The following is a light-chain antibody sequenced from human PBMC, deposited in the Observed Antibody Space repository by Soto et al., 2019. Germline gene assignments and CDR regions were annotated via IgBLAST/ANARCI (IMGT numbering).Light chain of an antibody. CDR3: SSYTSSSTYV. J-gene: IGLJ1*01. CDR1: SSDVGAYNY. Sequence: QSVLTQPASVSGSLGQSITISCTGTSSDVGAYNYVSWYQQHSGKAPKLMIYEVSNRPSGVSNRFSGSKSGNTASLTISGLQAEDEADYYCSSYTSSSTYVFGTGTKVTV. V-gene: IGLV2-14*01. CDR2: EVS.